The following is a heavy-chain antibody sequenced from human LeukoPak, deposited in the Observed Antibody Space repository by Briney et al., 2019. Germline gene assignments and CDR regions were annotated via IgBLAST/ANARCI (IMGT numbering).Heavy chain of an antibody. CDR1: AFTFSTYG. CDR3: ARDISKGSST. J-gene: IGHJ5*02. Sequence: GGSLRLSCAASAFTFSTYGMHWVRQAPGKGLEWVAFVRYDGSNKYYADSVKGRFTISRDNAKNSLYLQMNSLRAEDTAVYYCARDISKGSSTWGQGTLVTVSS. D-gene: IGHD3-9*01. V-gene: IGHV3-30*02. CDR2: VRYDGSNK.